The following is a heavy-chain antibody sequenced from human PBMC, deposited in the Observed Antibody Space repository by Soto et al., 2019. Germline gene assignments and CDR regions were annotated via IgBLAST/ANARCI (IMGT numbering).Heavy chain of an antibody. D-gene: IGHD3-3*01. CDR2: IYYSGTT. V-gene: IGHV4-59*01. CDR3: ARDPGGRDGVWSGSTYYFDH. J-gene: IGHJ4*02. Sequence: PSETLSLTCTVSGGSISTYYWSWIRQPPGKGLEWIGYIYYSGTTNYNPSLKSRVTISVDTSKNQFSLGLSSVTAADTAVYYCARDPGGRDGVWSGSTYYFDHWGQGALVTVSS. CDR1: GGSISTYY.